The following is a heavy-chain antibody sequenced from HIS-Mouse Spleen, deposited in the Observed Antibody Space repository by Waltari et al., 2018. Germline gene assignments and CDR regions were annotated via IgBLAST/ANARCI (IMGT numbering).Heavy chain of an antibody. Sequence: QVQLVQSGAEVKKPGASVKVSCKASGYTFTGYYMHWVRQAPGPGLAWMGWINPNSGGTNYAQKFQGRVTMTRDTSISTAYMELSRLRSDDTAVYYCARGFTGPHLYDSSGYYYAFDIWGQGTMVTVSS. CDR2: INPNSGGT. CDR1: GYTFTGYY. V-gene: IGHV1-2*02. CDR3: ARGFTGPHLYDSSGYYYAFDI. J-gene: IGHJ3*02. D-gene: IGHD3-22*01.